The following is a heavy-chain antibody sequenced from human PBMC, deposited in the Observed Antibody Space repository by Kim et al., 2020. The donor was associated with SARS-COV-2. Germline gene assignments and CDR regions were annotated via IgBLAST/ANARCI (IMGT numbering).Heavy chain of an antibody. Sequence: DSAKGRITSSRDNAKNSLYLPMNSRRAEDTAVYYCARDRMGSGSSGWFDPWGQGTLVTVSS. D-gene: IGHD3-10*01. CDR3: ARDRMGSGSSGWFDP. J-gene: IGHJ5*02. V-gene: IGHV3-7*01.